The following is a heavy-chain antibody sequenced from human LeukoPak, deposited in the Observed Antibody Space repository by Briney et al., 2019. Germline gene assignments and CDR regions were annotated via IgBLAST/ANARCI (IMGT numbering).Heavy chain of an antibody. D-gene: IGHD5-18*01. J-gene: IGHJ4*02. V-gene: IGHV4-59*08. CDR2: IYYSGST. CDR1: GGSISSYY. Sequence: SETLPLTCTVSGGSISSYYWSWIRQPPGKGLEWIGYIYYSGSTNYNPSLKSRVTISVDTSKNQFSLKLSSVTAADTAVYYCARRAPYSYEWSTLDYWGQGTLVTVSS. CDR3: ARRAPYSYEWSTLDY.